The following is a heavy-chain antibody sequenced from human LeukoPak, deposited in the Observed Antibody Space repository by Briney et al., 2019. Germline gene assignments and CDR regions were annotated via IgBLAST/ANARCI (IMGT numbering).Heavy chain of an antibody. CDR1: GGSFSGYY. CDR3: ARVRRRYTEYFQH. CDR2: INHCGST. Sequence: PSETLSLTCAVYGGSFSGYYWSWIRQPPGKGLEWIGEINHCGSTNYNPSLKSRVTISVDTSKNQFSLKLSSVTAADTAVYYCARVRRRYTEYFQHWGQGTLVIVSS. V-gene: IGHV4-34*01. J-gene: IGHJ1*01. D-gene: IGHD1-1*01.